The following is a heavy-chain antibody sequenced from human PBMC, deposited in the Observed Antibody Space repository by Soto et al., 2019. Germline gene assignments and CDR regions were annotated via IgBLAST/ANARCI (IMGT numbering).Heavy chain of an antibody. V-gene: IGHV4-39*01. Sequence: PGVSLRLSCSASGFTFSDYYLSWIRQAPGKGLEWIGSIYYSGSTYYNPSLKSRVTISVDTSKNQFSLKLSSVTAADTAVYYCARRSSSWYHYGMDFWGQGTTVTGSS. CDR1: GFTFSDYY. CDR2: IYYSGST. CDR3: ARRSSSWYHYGMDF. J-gene: IGHJ6*02. D-gene: IGHD6-13*01.